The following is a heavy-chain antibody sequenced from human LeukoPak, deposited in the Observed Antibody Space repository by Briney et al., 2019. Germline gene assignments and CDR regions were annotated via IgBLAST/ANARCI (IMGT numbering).Heavy chain of an antibody. CDR3: ARAGSGNYYSGVNY. V-gene: IGHV3-23*01. D-gene: IGHD2-15*01. J-gene: IGHJ4*02. Sequence: GGSLRLSCAASGFRFSSHAMNWVRQAPGKGLEWVSGIYGNAGSTFYADSVRGRFTISRDNSKNTLYLQMDSLRAEDTAIYYCARAGSGNYYSGVNYWGQGTLVTVSS. CDR2: IYGNAGST. CDR1: GFRFSSHA.